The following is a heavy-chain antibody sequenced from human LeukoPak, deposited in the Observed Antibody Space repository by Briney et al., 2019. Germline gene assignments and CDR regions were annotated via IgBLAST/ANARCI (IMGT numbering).Heavy chain of an antibody. Sequence: GGSLRLSCAASGFTFSNAWMSWVRQAPGKGLEWVSSISSSSSYIYYADSVKGRFTISRDNAKNSLYLQMNSLRAEDTAVYYCARVEQLVLNYWGQGALVTVSS. J-gene: IGHJ4*02. CDR2: ISSSSSYI. CDR1: GFTFSNAW. CDR3: ARVEQLVLNY. V-gene: IGHV3-21*01. D-gene: IGHD6-13*01.